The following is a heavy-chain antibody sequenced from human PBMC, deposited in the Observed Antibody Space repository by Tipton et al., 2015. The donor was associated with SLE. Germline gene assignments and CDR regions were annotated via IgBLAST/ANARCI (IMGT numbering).Heavy chain of an antibody. CDR2: IYHSGST. CDR1: GGSISSSSYY. V-gene: IGHV4-39*07. J-gene: IGHJ4*02. Sequence: TLSLTCTVSGGSISSSSYYWGWIRQPPGKGLEWIGYIYHSGSTYYNPSLKSRVTISVDTSKNQFSLKLSSVTAADTAVYYCARDVGYDFWSGPAGFATWGQGTLVTVSS. CDR3: ARDVGYDFWSGPAGFAT. D-gene: IGHD3-3*01.